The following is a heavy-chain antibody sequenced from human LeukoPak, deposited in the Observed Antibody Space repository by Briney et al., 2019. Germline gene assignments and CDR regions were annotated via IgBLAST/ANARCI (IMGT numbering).Heavy chain of an antibody. V-gene: IGHV4-38-2*02. CDR2: RYHSGGA. D-gene: IGHD1-20*01. CDR3: ARASGYNWKHGGNY. Sequence: SETLSLICTVSGYSISSCYYLGWIRHPPGNGLERIGSRYHSGGADYNPSLKSRVTISSDTSKNQLSLKLSTLTAADTAVYYCARASGYNWKHGGNYCGEGNLGTVS. CDR1: GYSISSCYY. J-gene: IGHJ4*02.